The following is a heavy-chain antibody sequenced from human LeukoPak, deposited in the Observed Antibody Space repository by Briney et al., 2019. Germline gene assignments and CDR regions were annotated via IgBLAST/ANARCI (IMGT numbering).Heavy chain of an antibody. Sequence: ASVKVSCKASGYTFTGYYMHWMRQAPGQGLEWMGWININSGGTNYAQKFQDRVIMTRDTSISTAYMELSRLRSHDTAVYYCARSPHILTGENFDYWGQGTLVTVSS. J-gene: IGHJ4*02. CDR2: ININSGGT. D-gene: IGHD3-9*01. CDR3: ARSPHILTGENFDY. V-gene: IGHV1-2*02. CDR1: GYTFTGYY.